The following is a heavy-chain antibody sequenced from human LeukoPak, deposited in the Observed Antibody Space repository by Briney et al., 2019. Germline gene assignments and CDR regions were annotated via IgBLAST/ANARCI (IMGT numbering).Heavy chain of an antibody. CDR2: IKQDGSEK. J-gene: IGHJ4*02. D-gene: IGHD2-2*01. CDR1: GFTFSSYW. V-gene: IGHV3-7*05. CDR3: ARDQRYCSSSSCPWEPFDY. Sequence: AGGSLRLSCAASGFTFSSYWMSWVRQAPGKGLERVANIKQDGSEKYYVDSVKGRFTISRDNAKNSLYLQMNSLRAEDTAVYYCARDQRYCSSSSCPWEPFDYWGQGTLVTVSS.